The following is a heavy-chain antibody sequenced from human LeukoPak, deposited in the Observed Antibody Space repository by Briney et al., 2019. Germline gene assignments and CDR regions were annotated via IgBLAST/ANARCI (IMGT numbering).Heavy chain of an antibody. CDR3: AKSPMDCSGGSCYYYFDY. J-gene: IGHJ4*02. Sequence: GGSLRLSCAASGLTFDDYAMHWVRQAPGKGLEWVSGISWNSGSIGYADSVKGRFTISRDNAKNSLYLQMNSLRAEDTALYYCAKSPMDCSGGSCYYYFDYWGQGTLVTVSS. D-gene: IGHD2-15*01. V-gene: IGHV3-9*01. CDR2: ISWNSGSI. CDR1: GLTFDDYA.